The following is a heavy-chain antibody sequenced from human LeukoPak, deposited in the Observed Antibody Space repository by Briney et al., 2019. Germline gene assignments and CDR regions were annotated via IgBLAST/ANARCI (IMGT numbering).Heavy chain of an antibody. CDR1: GFTFSTYG. CDR2: ISHSSDAI. V-gene: IGHV3-48*02. J-gene: IGHJ6*02. Sequence: GGSLRLSCVASGFTFSTYGMNWVRQAPGKGLEWVSYISHSSDAIYYIDSVRGRFTISRDNAKNSLYLHMNSLRDEDTAVYYCASDYYGMDVWGQGTTVTVSS. CDR3: ASDYYGMDV.